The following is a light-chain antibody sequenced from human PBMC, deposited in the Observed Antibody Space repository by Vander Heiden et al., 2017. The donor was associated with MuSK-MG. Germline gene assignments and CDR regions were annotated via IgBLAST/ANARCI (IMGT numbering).Light chain of an antibody. CDR2: AS. CDR3: QQCYSTHA. V-gene: IGKV1-39*01. J-gene: IGKJ4*01. Sequence: ASSLQSGVPSRFSGSGSGTDFTLTISSLQPEDFATYYCQQCYSTHAFGGGTKVEIK.